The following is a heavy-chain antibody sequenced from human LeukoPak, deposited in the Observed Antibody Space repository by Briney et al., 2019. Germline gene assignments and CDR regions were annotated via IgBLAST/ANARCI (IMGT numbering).Heavy chain of an antibody. V-gene: IGHV4-34*01. CDR2: INHSGST. J-gene: IGHJ6*03. CDR1: GGSFSGYY. CDR3: ARDRNDYIWGSYYMDV. D-gene: IGHD3-16*01. Sequence: PSETLSLTCAVYGGSFSGYYWSWIRQPLGKGLEWIGEINHSGSTNYNPSLKSRVTISVDTSKNQFSLKLSSVTAADTAVYYCARDRNDYIWGSYYMDVWGKGTTVTVSS.